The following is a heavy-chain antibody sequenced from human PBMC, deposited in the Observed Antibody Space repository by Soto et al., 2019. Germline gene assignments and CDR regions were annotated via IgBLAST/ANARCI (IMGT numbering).Heavy chain of an antibody. CDR1: GFTFSSYA. Sequence: EVQLLESGGRLVQPGGSLRLSCAASGFTFSSYAMSWVRQAPGKELEWVSAISGSGGSTYYADSVKGRFTISRDNSKNTLYLQMNCLRAEDTAVYYCAKDPCGGDCYSVDYWGQGSLVTVSS. CDR2: ISGSGGST. D-gene: IGHD2-21*02. V-gene: IGHV3-23*01. CDR3: AKDPCGGDCYSVDY. J-gene: IGHJ4*02.